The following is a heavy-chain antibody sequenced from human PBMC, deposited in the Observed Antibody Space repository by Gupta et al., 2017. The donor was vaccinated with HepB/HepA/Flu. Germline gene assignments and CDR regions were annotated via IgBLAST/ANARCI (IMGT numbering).Heavy chain of an antibody. J-gene: IGHJ6*02. CDR3: PLNAQGQSYYGMDF. V-gene: IGHV2-70*15. CDR2: IDWDDNP. CDR1: GFSLTTSGMC. Sequence: QVTLRESGPALVKPTQTLTLTCTFSGFSLTTSGMCVSWISQPPGKALEWLARIDWDDNPNYSTSLKTGLTISKETAKKQVGLTMPQLDIVATGNYYYPLNAQGQSYYGMDFGGPGTTVTVYS.